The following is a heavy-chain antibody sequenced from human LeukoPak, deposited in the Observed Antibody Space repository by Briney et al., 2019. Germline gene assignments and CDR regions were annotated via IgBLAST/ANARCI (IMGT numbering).Heavy chain of an antibody. Sequence: GSLRLSCAASGFTFSNYGMHWVHQAPGKGLEWVAVIWYDGSNKYYADSVKGRFTISRDNSKNTLYLQMNSLRAEDTAVYYCAREDRGYSGYDWTRLYYYYYYMDVWGKGTTVTVSS. V-gene: IGHV3-33*01. CDR3: AREDRGYSGYDWTRLYYYYYYMDV. CDR2: IWYDGSNK. CDR1: GFTFSNYG. D-gene: IGHD5-12*01. J-gene: IGHJ6*03.